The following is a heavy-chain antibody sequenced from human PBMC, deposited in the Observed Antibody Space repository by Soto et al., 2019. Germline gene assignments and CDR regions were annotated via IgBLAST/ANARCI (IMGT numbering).Heavy chain of an antibody. CDR1: GYSFSTYD. CDR2: ISPNNGNT. Sequence: ASVKVSCKASGYSFSTYDISWLRQAPGKGLEWMGVISPNNGNTNFAQKFLGRVMMTTDTSTSTAYMELSSLRYEDTAVYYCARDHCSGGSCPYNWFDPWGQGTLVTVSS. CDR3: ARDHCSGGSCPYNWFDP. D-gene: IGHD2-15*01. V-gene: IGHV1-18*01. J-gene: IGHJ5*02.